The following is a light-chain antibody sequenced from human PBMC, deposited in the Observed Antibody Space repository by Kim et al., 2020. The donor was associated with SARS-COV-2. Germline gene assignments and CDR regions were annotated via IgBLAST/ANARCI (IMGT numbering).Light chain of an antibody. CDR1: SSNIGKNY. Sequence: GQKVTISCSGSSSNIGKNYVSWYQHLPGTAPKLLIYDNNERPSGIPDRFSASKSGTSATLDITGLQTGDEVDYYCGAWDSSLSVVLFGGGTQLTVL. J-gene: IGLJ2*01. CDR2: DNN. V-gene: IGLV1-51*01. CDR3: GAWDSSLSVVL.